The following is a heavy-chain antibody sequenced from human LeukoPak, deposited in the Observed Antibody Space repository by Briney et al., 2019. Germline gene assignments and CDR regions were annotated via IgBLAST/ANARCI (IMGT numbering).Heavy chain of an antibody. V-gene: IGHV4-39*02. J-gene: IGHJ4*02. D-gene: IGHD2-15*01. CDR1: GGSISSSAYY. Sequence: SETLSLTCTVSGGSISSSAYYWGWIRQPPGKGLEWIGSVYYSGSTYYNPSLKSRVTISVDTSKNQFSLKLSSVTAADTAVYYCARDGGRYCSGGSCYYKLHFDYWGQGTLVTVSS. CDR2: VYYSGST. CDR3: ARDGGRYCSGGSCYYKLHFDY.